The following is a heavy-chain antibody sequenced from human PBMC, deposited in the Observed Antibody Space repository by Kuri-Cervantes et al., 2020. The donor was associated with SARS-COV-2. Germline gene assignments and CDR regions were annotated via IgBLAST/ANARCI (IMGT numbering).Heavy chain of an antibody. CDR2: IYHSGST. CDR1: GGSISSSNW. CDR3: ARDTGYCGGDCSAFDI. Sequence: SETLSLTCAVSGGSISSSNWWSWVRQPPGKGLEWIGEIYHSGSTNYNPSLKSRVTISVDKSKNQFSLKLSSVTAAVTAVYYCARDTGYCGGDCSAFDIWGQGTMVTVSS. V-gene: IGHV4-4*02. D-gene: IGHD2-21*02. J-gene: IGHJ3*02.